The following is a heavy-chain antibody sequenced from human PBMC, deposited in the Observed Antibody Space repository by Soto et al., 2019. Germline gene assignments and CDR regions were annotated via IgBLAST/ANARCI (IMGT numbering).Heavy chain of an antibody. CDR1: GYIFISYW. D-gene: IGHD2-2*03. V-gene: IGHV5-51*01. CDR2: FYPGDSTS. Sequence: PVESLKISCKTSGYIFISYWVAWVLQKPVEGLEWMGTFYPGDSTSTYSPSFQGQVTISVDKSISTAYLHLSSLKASDTAMYYCARIIGYCRNNDCSWTFDIWGQGTTVTVS. CDR3: ARIIGYCRNNDCSWTFDI. J-gene: IGHJ3*02.